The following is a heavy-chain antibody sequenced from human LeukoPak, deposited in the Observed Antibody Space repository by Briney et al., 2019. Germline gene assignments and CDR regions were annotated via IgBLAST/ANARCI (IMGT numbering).Heavy chain of an antibody. V-gene: IGHV4-59*04. CDR1: GGSISSYY. CDR3: ASSVTMTVVVIIPEAFDI. Sequence: SETLSLTCTDSGGSISSYYWSWIRQPPGKGLEWIGYIYYSGSTYYNPSLKSRVTISVDTSKNQFSLKLSSVTAADTAVYYCASSVTMTVVVIIPEAFDIWGQGTMVTVSS. J-gene: IGHJ3*02. CDR2: IYYSGST. D-gene: IGHD3-22*01.